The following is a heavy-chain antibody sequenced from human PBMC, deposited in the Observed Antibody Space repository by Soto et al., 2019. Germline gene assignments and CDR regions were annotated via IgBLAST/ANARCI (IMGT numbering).Heavy chain of an antibody. V-gene: IGHV5-51*01. J-gene: IGHJ4*02. D-gene: IGHD5-18*01. CDR2: IYPGDSDT. Sequence: LEESLKISCRGSGYSFVSDWIAWVRQMPGKGLEWMGSIYPGDSDTTYSPSIQGQVTISADKSSTTVYLQWNTLKASDTAMYYCAKTDGYEVEYWGQGTQVTVSS. CDR3: AKTDGYEVEY. CDR1: GYSFVSDW.